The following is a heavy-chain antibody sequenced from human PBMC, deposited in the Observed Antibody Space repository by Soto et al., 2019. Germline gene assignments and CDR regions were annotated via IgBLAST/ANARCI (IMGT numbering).Heavy chain of an antibody. CDR1: GYSISSGYY. J-gene: IGHJ6*02. CDR3: ARDNYDFWSGTNYYGMDV. Sequence: SSETLSLTCAVSGYSISSGYYWGWIRQPPGKGLEWIGSIYQSGSTYYNPSLKSRVTISVDTSKNQFSLKLSSVTAADTAVYYCARDNYDFWSGTNYYGMDVWGQGTTVT. V-gene: IGHV4-38-2*02. CDR2: IYQSGST. D-gene: IGHD3-3*01.